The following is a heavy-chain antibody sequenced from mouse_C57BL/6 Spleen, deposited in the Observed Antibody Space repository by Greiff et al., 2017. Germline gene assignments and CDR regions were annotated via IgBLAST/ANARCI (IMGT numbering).Heavy chain of an antibody. Sequence: VQLKQSGPELVKPGASVKMSCKASGYTFTDYNMHWVKQSHGKSLEWIGYINPNNGGTSYNQKFKGKATLTVHKSSSTASMELRSLTSVYSAVYYCARGDGNYPYGYFDDWGTGTMVTVSA. CDR3: ARGDGNYPYGYFDD. V-gene: IGHV1-22*01. D-gene: IGHD2-1*01. CDR2: INPNNGGT. CDR1: GYTFTDYN. J-gene: IGHJ1*03.